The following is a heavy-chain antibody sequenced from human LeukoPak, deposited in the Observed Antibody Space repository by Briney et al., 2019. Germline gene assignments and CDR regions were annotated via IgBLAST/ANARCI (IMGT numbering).Heavy chain of an antibody. CDR2: ITGRGDHT. CDR3: AKGLGLAIVSTLDR. CDR1: GFSFSSYA. D-gene: IGHD1-26*01. V-gene: IGHV3-23*01. J-gene: IGHJ5*02. Sequence: GGSLRLSCVVSGFSFSSYAMTWVRQAPGKGLEWVSGITGRGDHTYYADSAKGRFTISRDNFKNTVFLEMNSLRDEDTAVYYCAKGLGLAIVSTLDRWGQGTLVTVSS.